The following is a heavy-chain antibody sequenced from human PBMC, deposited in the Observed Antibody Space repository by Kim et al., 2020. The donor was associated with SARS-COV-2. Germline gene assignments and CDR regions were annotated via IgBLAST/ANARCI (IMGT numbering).Heavy chain of an antibody. CDR1: GFTFSSYA. CDR2: ISGSGGST. Sequence: RGSLRLSCAASGFTFSSYAMSWVRQAPGKGLEWVSAISGSGGSTYYADSVKGRFTISRDNSKNTLYLQMNSLRAEDTAVYYCAKSLLRTTDAFDIWGQGTMVTVSS. J-gene: IGHJ3*02. V-gene: IGHV3-23*01. CDR3: AKSLLRTTDAFDI. D-gene: IGHD4-17*01.